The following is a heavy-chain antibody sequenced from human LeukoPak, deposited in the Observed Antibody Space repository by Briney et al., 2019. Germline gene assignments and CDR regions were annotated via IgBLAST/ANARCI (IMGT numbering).Heavy chain of an antibody. J-gene: IGHJ4*02. D-gene: IGHD6-13*01. V-gene: IGHV1-3*01. Sequence: ASVKVSCKASGYTFTSYGISWVRQAPGQRLEWMGWINAGNGNTKYSQKLQGRVTITRDTSASTAYMELSSLRSEDTAVYYCASISSSLPFDYWGQGTLVTVSS. CDR3: ASISSSLPFDY. CDR2: INAGNGNT. CDR1: GYTFTSYG.